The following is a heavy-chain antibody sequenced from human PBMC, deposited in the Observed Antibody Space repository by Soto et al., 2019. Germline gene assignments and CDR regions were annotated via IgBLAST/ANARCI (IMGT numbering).Heavy chain of an antibody. CDR1: GYTFTSYD. D-gene: IGHD3-3*01. V-gene: IGHV1-8*01. Sequence: ASVKVSCKASGYTFTSYDINWVRQATGQGLEWMGWMNPNSGNTGYAQKFQGRVTMTRNTSISTAYMELSSLRSEDTAVYYCARVARDNYDFWSGGYYYYYYMDVWG. CDR3: ARVARDNYDFWSGGYYYYYYMDV. CDR2: MNPNSGNT. J-gene: IGHJ6*03.